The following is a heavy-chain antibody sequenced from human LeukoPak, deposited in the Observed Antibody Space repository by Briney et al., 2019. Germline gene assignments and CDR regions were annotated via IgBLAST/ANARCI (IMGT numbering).Heavy chain of an antibody. J-gene: IGHJ4*02. CDR2: ISGSGGST. Sequence: GGTLRLSCAASGFTFSSYGMSWVRQAPGKGLEWVSAISGSGGSTYYADSVKGRFTISRDNSKNTLYLQMNSLKTEDTAVYYCTTKLGIAAAGSDYWGQGTLVTVSS. D-gene: IGHD6-13*01. CDR1: GFTFSSYG. V-gene: IGHV3-23*01. CDR3: TTKLGIAAAGSDY.